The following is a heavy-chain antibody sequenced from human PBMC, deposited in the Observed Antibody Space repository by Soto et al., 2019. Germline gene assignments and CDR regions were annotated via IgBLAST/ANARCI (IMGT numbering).Heavy chain of an antibody. CDR1: GGTFSTYT. CDR3: ARGLIAGATSAYYYYVMDV. V-gene: IGHV1-69*12. J-gene: IGHJ6*02. Sequence: QVQLVQSGADVKKPGSSVKVSCKPSGGTFSTYTFTWVRQAPGQGLEWLGGIIPIFGAVNYAPKFQGRVTISADESTRTSYMELSSLRSEDTAVYYCARGLIAGATSAYYYYVMDVWGQGTTVTVSS. CDR2: IIPIFGAV. D-gene: IGHD6-13*01.